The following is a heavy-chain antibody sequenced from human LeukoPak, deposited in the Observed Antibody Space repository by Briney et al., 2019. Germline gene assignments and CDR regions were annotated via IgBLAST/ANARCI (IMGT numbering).Heavy chain of an antibody. Sequence: GGSLRLSCAASGFTVSSNYMSWVRQAPGKGLEWVSVIYSGGSTYYADSVKGRFTISRDNSKNTLYLQMNSLRAEDTAVYYCARDPATTVTTYAYWGQGTLVTVSS. CDR1: GFTVSSNY. CDR2: IYSGGST. J-gene: IGHJ4*02. V-gene: IGHV3-53*01. D-gene: IGHD4-17*01. CDR3: ARDPATTVTTYAY.